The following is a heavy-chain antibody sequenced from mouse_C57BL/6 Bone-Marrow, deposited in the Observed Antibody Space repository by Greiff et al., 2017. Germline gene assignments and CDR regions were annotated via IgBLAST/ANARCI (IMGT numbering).Heavy chain of an antibody. V-gene: IGHV1-76*01. CDR1: GYTFTDYA. CDR3: ARRVPYYRYLYAMDY. CDR2: IYPGSGYT. J-gene: IGHJ4*01. D-gene: IGHD2-12*01. Sequence: QVQLQQSGAELVRPGASVKLSCKASGYTFTDYAINWVQQRPGQGLEWIASIYPGSGYTYYNEKFKGRATLTADKSSSTAYMQMNRLTSEDSAFYFCARRVPYYRYLYAMDYWGKGTSVTVSS.